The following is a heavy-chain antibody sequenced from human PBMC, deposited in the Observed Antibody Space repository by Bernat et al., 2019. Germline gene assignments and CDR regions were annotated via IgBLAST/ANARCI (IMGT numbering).Heavy chain of an antibody. Sequence: QVQLVESGGGVVQPGRSLRLSCAASGFTFSSYGMHWVRQAPGKGLEWVAVISYDGSNKYYAESVKGRFTISRDNSRNTLYLQMNSLRAEDTAVYYCATRDEEYYDFWSGYQHRSDYWGQGTLVTVSS. J-gene: IGHJ4*02. CDR1: GFTFSSYG. D-gene: IGHD3-3*01. V-gene: IGHV3-30*03. CDR2: ISYDGSNK. CDR3: ATRDEEYYDFWSGYQHRSDY.